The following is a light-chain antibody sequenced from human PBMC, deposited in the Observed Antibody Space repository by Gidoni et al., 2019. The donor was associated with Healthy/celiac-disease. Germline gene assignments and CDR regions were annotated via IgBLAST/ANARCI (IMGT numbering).Light chain of an antibody. Sequence: DIQMTQSPSSLSASVGDRVTITCRASQSISSYLNWYQQKPGKAPKLLIYAASSLQSGVPSRFSGSGSGTDFTLTISSLQPEDFATYYCQQRYSTPPYPFGQGTKLEIK. CDR3: QQRYSTPPYP. CDR1: QSISSY. J-gene: IGKJ2*01. CDR2: AAS. V-gene: IGKV1-39*01.